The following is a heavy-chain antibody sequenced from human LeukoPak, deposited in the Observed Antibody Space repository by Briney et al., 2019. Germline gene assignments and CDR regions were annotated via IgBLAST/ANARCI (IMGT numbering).Heavy chain of an antibody. D-gene: IGHD3-10*01. CDR3: TTGITMVRGVIHLIDY. Sequence: PGGSLRLSCAASGFTFSDAWMTWVRQAPGKGLEWVGRIKSKTDGGTTDYAAPVKGRFTISRDDSKNTLYLQMNSLKTEDTAVYYCTTGITMVRGVIHLIDYWGQGTLVTVSS. CDR2: IKSKTDGGTT. J-gene: IGHJ4*02. V-gene: IGHV3-15*01. CDR1: GFTFSDAW.